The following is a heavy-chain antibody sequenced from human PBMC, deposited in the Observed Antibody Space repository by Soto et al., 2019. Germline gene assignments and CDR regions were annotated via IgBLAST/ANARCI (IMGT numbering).Heavy chain of an antibody. Sequence: PGGSLRLSCAASGFTLGDYGMSWVRQAPGKGLEWVSAISCSGGSTYYADSVKGRFTISRDNSKNTLYLQMNSLRAEDTAVYYCAKGPLQAVFVGWGQGTLVTVSS. J-gene: IGHJ4*02. V-gene: IGHV3-23*01. CDR3: AKGPLQAVFVG. D-gene: IGHD1-1*01. CDR1: GFTLGDYG. CDR2: ISCSGGST.